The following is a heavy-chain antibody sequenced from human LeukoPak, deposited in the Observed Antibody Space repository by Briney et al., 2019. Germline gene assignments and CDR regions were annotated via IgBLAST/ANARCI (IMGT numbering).Heavy chain of an antibody. CDR1: GYTFTGYY. CDR3: ARFKGVRGTLGP. CDR2: INPNSGGT. J-gene: IGHJ5*02. V-gene: IGHV1-2*02. Sequence: GSSVKVSCKASGYTFTGYYMHWVRQAPGQGLEWMGWINPNSGGTNYAQKFQGRVTMTRDTSISTAYMELSRLRSDDTAVYYCARFKGVRGTLGPWGQGTLVTVSS. D-gene: IGHD3-10*01.